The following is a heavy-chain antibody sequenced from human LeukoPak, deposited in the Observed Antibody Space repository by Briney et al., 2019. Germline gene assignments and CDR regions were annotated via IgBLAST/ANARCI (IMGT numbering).Heavy chain of an antibody. D-gene: IGHD7-27*01. CDR1: GYTFTSYY. Sequence: ASVKVSCKASGYTFTSYYIHWVRQAPGQGLEWMGIINPSGGSTNYAQKFQGRVTMTRDTSKSTVYMELSSLRSEDTAVYYCARARTGDLEYWGQGTLVTVSS. V-gene: IGHV1-46*01. CDR3: ARARTGDLEY. J-gene: IGHJ4*02. CDR2: INPSGGST.